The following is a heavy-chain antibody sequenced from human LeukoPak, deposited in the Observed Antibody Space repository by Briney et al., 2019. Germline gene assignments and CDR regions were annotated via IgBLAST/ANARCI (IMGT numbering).Heavy chain of an antibody. V-gene: IGHV4-39*07. J-gene: IGHJ6*02. CDR2: IYYSGST. CDR3: ARVGGATAIIGNYGMDV. CDR1: GGSISSSSYY. D-gene: IGHD2-2*02. Sequence: SETLSLTCTVSGGSISSSSYYWGWIRQPPGKGLEWIGSIYYSGSTYYNPSLKSRVTISVDTSKNQFSLKLSSVTAADTAVYYCARVGGATAIIGNYGMDVWGQGTTVTVSS.